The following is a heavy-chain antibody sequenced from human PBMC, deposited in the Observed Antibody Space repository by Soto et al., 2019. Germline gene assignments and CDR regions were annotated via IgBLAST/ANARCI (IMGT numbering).Heavy chain of an antibody. CDR3: AREDIMGTRSFDY. D-gene: IGHD1-26*01. Sequence: EVQLVESGGALVQPGGSLRLSCGVSDFSFSSYSMNWVRQAPGKGLEWRSYICSRSQTIFYADSVKGRFTISRDNAKNSLYLPMNSLRDEDTAVYFCAREDIMGTRSFDYWGQGTRVTVSS. J-gene: IGHJ4*02. CDR1: DFSFSSYS. CDR2: ICSRSQTI. V-gene: IGHV3-48*02.